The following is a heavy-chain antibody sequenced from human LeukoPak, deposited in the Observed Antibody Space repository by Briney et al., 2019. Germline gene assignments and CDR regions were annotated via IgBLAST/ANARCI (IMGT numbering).Heavy chain of an antibody. J-gene: IGHJ6*02. V-gene: IGHV4-59*08. CDR2: IYHSGTT. CDR3: ASQSEGMDV. Sequence: SETLSLTCTVFGGSIRSFYWNWIRQRPGKGLEWIGYIYHSGTTSHNPSLKSRVTISVDTSKNQFSLRLTSVTAADTAVYYCASQSEGMDVWGQGTTVIVSS. CDR1: GGSIRSFY.